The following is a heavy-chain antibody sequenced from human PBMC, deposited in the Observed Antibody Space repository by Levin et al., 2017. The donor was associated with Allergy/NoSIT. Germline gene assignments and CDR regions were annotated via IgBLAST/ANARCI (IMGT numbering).Heavy chain of an antibody. CDR2: ISYDGSNK. CDR3: AKDGDLYPNYGMDV. D-gene: IGHD7-27*01. V-gene: IGHV3-30*18. CDR1: GFTFSSYG. Sequence: GGSLRLSCAASGFTFSSYGMHWVRQAPGKGLEWVAVISYDGSNKYYADSVKGRFTISRDNSKNTLYLQMNSLRAEDTAVYYCAKDGDLYPNYGMDVWGQGTTVTVSS. J-gene: IGHJ6*02.